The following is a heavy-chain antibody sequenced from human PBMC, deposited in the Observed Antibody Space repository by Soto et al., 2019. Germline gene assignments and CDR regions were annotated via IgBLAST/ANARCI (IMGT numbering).Heavy chain of an antibody. CDR1: GYTFTSYD. CDR2: MNPNSGNT. J-gene: IGHJ4*02. Sequence: GASVKVSCKASGYTFTSYDINWVRQATGQGLEWMGWMNPNSGNTGYAQKFQGRVTMTRNTSISTAYMELSSLRSEDTAVYYRARGKYRSITMVRATDYWGQGTLVTVSS. D-gene: IGHD3-10*01. CDR3: ARGKYRSITMVRATDY. V-gene: IGHV1-8*01.